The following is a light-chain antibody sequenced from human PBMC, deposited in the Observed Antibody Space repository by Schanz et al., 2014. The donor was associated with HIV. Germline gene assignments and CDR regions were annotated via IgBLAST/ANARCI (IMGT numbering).Light chain of an antibody. CDR1: SSNIGAGYD. CDR2: GNS. V-gene: IGLV1-40*01. CDR3: SSYAGSNNFWV. J-gene: IGLJ3*02. Sequence: QSVLTQPPSVSGAPGQRVTISCTGSSSNIGAGYDVHWYQQLPGTAPKLLIYGNSNRPSGVPDRFSGSKSGTSASLAITGLQAEDEADYYCSSYAGSNNFWVFGGGTKLTVL.